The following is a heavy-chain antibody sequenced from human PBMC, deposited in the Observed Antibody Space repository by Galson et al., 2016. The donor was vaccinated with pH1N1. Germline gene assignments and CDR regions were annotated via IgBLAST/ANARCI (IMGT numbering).Heavy chain of an antibody. V-gene: IGHV3-7*03. CDR2: IKPDVSEK. D-gene: IGHD4-17*01. CDR1: RFTFSRYW. J-gene: IGHJ3*02. Sequence: SLRLSCAASRFTFSRYWMSWVRQAPGKGLEWVGNIKPDVSEKNYVDALKGRFTDSRDNAKNSLYLQMNSLRGGDTAVYYCARDRGLLSVTTSAFHRWGQGTMVTVSS. CDR3: ARDRGLLSVTTSAFHR.